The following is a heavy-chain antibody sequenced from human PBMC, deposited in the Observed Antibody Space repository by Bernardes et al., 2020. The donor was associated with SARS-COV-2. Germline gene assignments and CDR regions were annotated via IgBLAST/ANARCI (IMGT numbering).Heavy chain of an antibody. CDR3: TRSVVSTARDFDY. Sequence: GSLRPSCSVSGFSFSNHCIHRVRHAPGEVLMWVSRINSDGSSTSSADSVKGRFTMSRDNVKNMVYLQMNSLKVEDTAVYFCTRSVVSTARDFDYWGQGALVTVSS. V-gene: IGHV3-74*01. J-gene: IGHJ4*02. CDR1: GFSFSNHC. D-gene: IGHD3-3*01. CDR2: INSDGSST.